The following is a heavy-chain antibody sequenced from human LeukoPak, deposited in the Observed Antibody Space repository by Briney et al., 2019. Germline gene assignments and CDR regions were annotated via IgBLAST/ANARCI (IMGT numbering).Heavy chain of an antibody. V-gene: IGHV4-59*12. D-gene: IGHD6-13*01. CDR3: ARRGNSWNDFDS. J-gene: IGHJ4*02. CDR1: GASIGSCY. Sequence: SETLSLTCTVSGASIGSCYWSWIRQPPGKGLEWIAYVHYSARTNYNPSLKSRVSISVDTSKKQFSLNLSSVTAADTAVYYCARRGNSWNDFDSWGQGTLVTVSS. CDR2: VHYSART.